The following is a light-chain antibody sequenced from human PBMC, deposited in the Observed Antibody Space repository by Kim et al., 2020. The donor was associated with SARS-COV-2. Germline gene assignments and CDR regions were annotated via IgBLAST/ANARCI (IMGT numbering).Light chain of an antibody. CDR2: RNN. Sequence: QTAGHTCTRNNNDVGNQGAAWRQQHQGHPPNLLSYRNNNRPSGISERFSASRSGDTASLTITGLQPEDETDYYCSAWDSSLNVWVFGGGTQLTVL. V-gene: IGLV10-54*04. CDR1: NNDVGNQG. J-gene: IGLJ3*02. CDR3: SAWDSSLNVWV.